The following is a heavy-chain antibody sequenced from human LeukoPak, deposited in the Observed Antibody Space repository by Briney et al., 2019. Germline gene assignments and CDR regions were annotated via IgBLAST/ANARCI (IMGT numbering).Heavy chain of an antibody. V-gene: IGHV4-34*01. Sequence: SETLSLTCAVYGGSFSDYYWSWIRQPPGKGLEWIGEINHSGSTNYNPSLKSRVTISVDTSKNQFSLKLSSVTAADTAVYYCARGGGDYYMDVWGKGPTVTVSS. J-gene: IGHJ6*03. CDR2: INHSGST. CDR1: GGSFSDYY. CDR3: ARGGGDYYMDV. D-gene: IGHD3-3*01.